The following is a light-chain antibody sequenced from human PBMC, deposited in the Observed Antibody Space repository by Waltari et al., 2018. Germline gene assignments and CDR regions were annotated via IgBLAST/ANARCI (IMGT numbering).Light chain of an antibody. Sequence: DIQMTQSPSTLSASVGDRVTITCRASQSISTWLAWYQQKPGKAHILRIYKASTLESGFQSRFSGSGSGTEFTLTISSLQPDDFATYYCQQYNSYSGTFGQGTKVEIK. CDR2: KAS. J-gene: IGKJ1*01. CDR3: QQYNSYSGT. V-gene: IGKV1-5*03. CDR1: QSISTW.